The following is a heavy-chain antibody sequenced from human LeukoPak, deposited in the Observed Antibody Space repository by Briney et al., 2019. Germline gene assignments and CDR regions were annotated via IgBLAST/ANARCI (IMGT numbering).Heavy chain of an antibody. CDR3: ARDGDSYYGMDV. D-gene: IGHD4-17*01. CDR1: GYTFTGYY. V-gene: IGHV1-2*02. J-gene: IGHJ6*02. Sequence: ASVKVSCKASGYTFTGYYMHWVRQAPGQGLEWMGWINPNSGGTNYAQKFQGRVSMTRDTSISTAYMELSRLRSDDTAVYYCARDGDSYYGMDVWGQGTTVTVSS. CDR2: INPNSGGT.